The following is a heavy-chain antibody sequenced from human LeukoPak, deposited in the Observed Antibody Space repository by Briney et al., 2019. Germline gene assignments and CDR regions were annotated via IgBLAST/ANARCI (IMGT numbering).Heavy chain of an antibody. CDR2: INPNSGGT. V-gene: IGHV1-2*02. D-gene: IGHD4-11*01. CDR1: GYTFTGYY. Sequence: ASVKVSYKASGYTFTGYYMHWVRQAPGQGLEWMGWINPNSGGTNYAQEFQGRVTMTRDTSISTAYMELSRLRSDDTAVYYCARWVGSKYYFDYWGQGTLVTVSS. J-gene: IGHJ4*02. CDR3: ARWVGSKYYFDY.